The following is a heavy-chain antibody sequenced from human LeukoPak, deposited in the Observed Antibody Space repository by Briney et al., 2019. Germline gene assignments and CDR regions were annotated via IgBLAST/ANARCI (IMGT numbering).Heavy chain of an antibody. D-gene: IGHD4-17*01. CDR3: AKDRGSYGDYAVFDF. CDR2: LSASGGNT. CDR1: GFTFSRYA. J-gene: IGHJ4*02. Sequence: GGSLRLSCAAYGFTFSRYAMSWVRQAPGKGREWVSSLSASGGNTYYADSVKGRFTISRDNSKDTLDLQMNSLRAEDTAIYYCAKDRGSYGDYAVFDFWGQGTLVTVSS. V-gene: IGHV3-23*01.